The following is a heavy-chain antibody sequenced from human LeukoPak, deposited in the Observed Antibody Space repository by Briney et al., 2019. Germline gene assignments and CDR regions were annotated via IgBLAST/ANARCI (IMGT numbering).Heavy chain of an antibody. D-gene: IGHD6-13*01. V-gene: IGHV1-2*02. Sequence: ASVKVSCKASGYTFTGYYMHWVRQAPGQGLEWMGWINPNSGGTNYAQKFQGRVTMTRDTSISTAYMELSRLRSDDTAVYYCARDRSSNRPDAFDIWGQGTMVTVSS. CDR3: ARDRSSNRPDAFDI. J-gene: IGHJ3*02. CDR2: INPNSGGT. CDR1: GYTFTGYY.